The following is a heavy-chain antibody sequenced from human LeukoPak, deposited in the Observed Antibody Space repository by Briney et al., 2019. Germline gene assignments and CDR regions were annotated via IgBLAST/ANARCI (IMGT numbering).Heavy chain of an antibody. Sequence: PGGSLRLSCAASGFTFSSYAMSWVRQAPGKGLEWVSAISGSGGSTYYADSVKGRFTISRDNSKNTLYLQMNSLRAEDTAVYYCAKDKWDDYVWGSYRYTVGVGAFDIWGQGTMVTVSS. CDR3: AKDKWDDYVWGSYRYTVGVGAFDI. D-gene: IGHD3-16*02. V-gene: IGHV3-23*01. CDR1: GFTFSSYA. J-gene: IGHJ3*02. CDR2: ISGSGGST.